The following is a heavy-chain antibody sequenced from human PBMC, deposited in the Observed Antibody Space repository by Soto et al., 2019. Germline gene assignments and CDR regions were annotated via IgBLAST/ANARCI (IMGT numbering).Heavy chain of an antibody. J-gene: IGHJ4*02. D-gene: IGHD3-10*01. CDR2: ISGSGGST. CDR1: GFTFSSYA. V-gene: IGHV3-23*01. CDR3: AKVAPSALWFGEFPLYYFDY. Sequence: GGSLRLSCAASGFTFSSYAMSWVRQAPGKGLEWVSAISGSGGSTYYADSVKGRFTISRDNSKNTLYLQMNSLRAEDTAVYYCAKVAPSALWFGEFPLYYFDYWGQGTLVTVSS.